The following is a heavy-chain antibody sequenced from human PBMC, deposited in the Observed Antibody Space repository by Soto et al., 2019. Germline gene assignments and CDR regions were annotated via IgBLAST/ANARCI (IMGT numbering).Heavy chain of an antibody. J-gene: IGHJ4*02. CDR3: TKDGDSADYGY. Sequence: QVHLVQSGPEVKRPGSSVKVSCKASGDTFVRNAIHWVRQAPGQGLEWMGGIIPMFPTTNYAQKFKGRLTIYADKSTGKAYMEMTSLRSEDTAVYYCTKDGDSADYGYWGQGTLVTVSS. CDR1: GDTFVRNA. D-gene: IGHD2-21*01. CDR2: IIPMFPTT. V-gene: IGHV1-69*06.